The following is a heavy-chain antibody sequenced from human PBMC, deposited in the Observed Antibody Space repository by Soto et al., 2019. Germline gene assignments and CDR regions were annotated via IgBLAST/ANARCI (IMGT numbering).Heavy chain of an antibody. Sequence: QVQLVESGGGVVQPGRSLRLSCAASGFTFSSYAISWVRQAPGQGLEWMGGIIPIFGTANYAQKFQGRVTITADESTSTAYMELSSLRSEDTAVYYCAREGIAVAGAFDYWGQGTLVTVSS. CDR1: GFTFSSYA. CDR3: AREGIAVAGAFDY. V-gene: IGHV1-69*01. CDR2: IIPIFGTA. J-gene: IGHJ4*02. D-gene: IGHD6-19*01.